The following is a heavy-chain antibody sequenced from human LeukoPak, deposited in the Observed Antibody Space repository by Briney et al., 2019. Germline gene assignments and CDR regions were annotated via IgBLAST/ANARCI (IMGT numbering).Heavy chain of an antibody. CDR2: ISSSGST. D-gene: IGHD4-11*01. V-gene: IGHV4-59*08. CDR1: GGSISHNY. J-gene: IGHJ4*02. Sequence: SETLSLTCTVSGGSISHNYWSWIRQPPGKGLERIGYISSSGSTNYNPSLQSRVTMSVDTSKNQFSLNLSSVTAADTALYYCARHLRKETYSYYFDFWGQGTLVTVSS. CDR3: ARHLRKETYSYYFDF.